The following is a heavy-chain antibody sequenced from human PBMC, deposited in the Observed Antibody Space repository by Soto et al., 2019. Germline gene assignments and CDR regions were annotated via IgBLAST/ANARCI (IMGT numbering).Heavy chain of an antibody. D-gene: IGHD6-19*01. V-gene: IGHV4-59*01. Sequence: SETLSLTCTVSGGSISSYYWSWIRQPPGKGLEWIGYIYYSGSTNYNPSLKSRVTISVDTSKNQFSLKLSSVTAADTAVYYCARQQWLVLNAFDIWGQGTTVTVSS. CDR1: GGSISSYY. CDR3: ARQQWLVLNAFDI. CDR2: IYYSGST. J-gene: IGHJ3*02.